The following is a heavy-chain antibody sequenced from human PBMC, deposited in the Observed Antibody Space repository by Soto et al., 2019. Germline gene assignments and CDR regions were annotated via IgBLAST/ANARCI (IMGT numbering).Heavy chain of an antibody. CDR3: ARGLRGSSWYRWFDP. D-gene: IGHD6-13*01. V-gene: IGHV4-34*01. CDR2: INHSGST. Sequence: SETLSLTCAVYGGSFSGYYWSWIRQPPGKGLEWIGEINHSGSTNYNPSLKSRVTISVDTSKSQFSLKLSSVTAADTAVYYCARGLRGSSWYRWFDPWGQGTLVTVSS. CDR1: GGSFSGYY. J-gene: IGHJ5*02.